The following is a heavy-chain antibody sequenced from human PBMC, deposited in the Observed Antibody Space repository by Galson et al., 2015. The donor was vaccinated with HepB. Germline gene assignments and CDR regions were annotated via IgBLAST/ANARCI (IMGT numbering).Heavy chain of an antibody. J-gene: IGHJ3*02. CDR2: ISWNSGSI. CDR3: AGRYCSSTSCYLGAFDI. D-gene: IGHD2-2*01. CDR1: GLTFDDYA. Sequence: SLRLSCAASGLTFDDYAMHWVRQAPGKGLEWVSGISWNSGSIGYADSVKGRFTISRDNTKNSLYLQMNSLRAEDTALYYCAGRYCSSTSCYLGAFDIWGQGTMVPVSS. V-gene: IGHV3-9*01.